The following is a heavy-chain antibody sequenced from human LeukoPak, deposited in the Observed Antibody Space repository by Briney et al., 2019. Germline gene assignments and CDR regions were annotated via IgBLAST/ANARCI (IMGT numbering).Heavy chain of an antibody. V-gene: IGHV1-69*06. D-gene: IGHD6-19*01. CDR3: ARDNTISGLYEVGY. CDR1: GGTFSSYA. Sequence: SVKVSCKASGGTFSSYAISWVRQAPGQGLEWMGGIIPIFGTANYAQKFQGRVTITADKSTSTAYMELSSLRAEDTAVYYCARDNTISGLYEVGYWGQGTLVTVSS. J-gene: IGHJ4*02. CDR2: IIPIFGTA.